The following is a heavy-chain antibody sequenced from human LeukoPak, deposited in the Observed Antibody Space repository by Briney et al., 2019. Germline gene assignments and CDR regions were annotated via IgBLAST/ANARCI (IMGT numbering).Heavy chain of an antibody. D-gene: IGHD3/OR15-3a*01. Sequence: PGGSLRLSCAASGFIVTNAWMSWVRQAPGKGLEWVGHIRKKADDGKTDYAAPVKGRFTISRDDSTNTLFLEMSGLKPEDTAVYYCTADPPGDWQVLDYWGQGTLVAVSS. V-gene: IGHV3-15*01. CDR3: TADPPGDWQVLDY. J-gene: IGHJ4*02. CDR2: IRKKADDGKT. CDR1: GFIVTNAW.